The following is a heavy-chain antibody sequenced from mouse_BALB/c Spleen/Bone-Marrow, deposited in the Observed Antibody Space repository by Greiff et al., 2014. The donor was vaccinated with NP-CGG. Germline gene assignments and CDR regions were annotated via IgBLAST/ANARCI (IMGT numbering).Heavy chain of an antibody. V-gene: IGHV1-54*01. CDR1: GYAFTNYL. CDR2: INPGSGGT. J-gene: IGHJ2*01. D-gene: IGHD3-3*01. CDR3: ARRDGSYFDY. Sequence: LVESGAELVRPGTSVKVSCKASGYAFTNYLIEWVKQRPGQGLEWIGMINPGSGGTNYNEKFKGKATLTADESSSTAYMQLSSLTSDDSAVYFCARRDGSYFDYWGQGTTLTVSS.